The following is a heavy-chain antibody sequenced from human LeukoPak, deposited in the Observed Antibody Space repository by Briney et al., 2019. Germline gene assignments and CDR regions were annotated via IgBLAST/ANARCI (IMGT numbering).Heavy chain of an antibody. CDR1: EFTFSNYA. CDR3: AKGSGINHYHWIDP. Sequence: AGGSLRLSCAASEFTFSNYAMNWVRQAPGKGLEWVSGISGGGGSTYYADSVKGPFTISSDNSKNPLYLQMDSLRAEDTALYYCAKGSGINHYHWIDPWGQGTLVTVSS. D-gene: IGHD1-14*01. V-gene: IGHV3-23*01. CDR2: ISGGGGST. J-gene: IGHJ5*02.